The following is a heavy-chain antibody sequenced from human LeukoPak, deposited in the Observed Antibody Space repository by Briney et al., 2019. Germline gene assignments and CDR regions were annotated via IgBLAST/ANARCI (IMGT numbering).Heavy chain of an antibody. CDR1: GFSFSSIW. D-gene: IGHD5-24*01. J-gene: IGHJ4*02. CDR3: VSPRWGY. Sequence: GGSLRLSCAASGFSFSSIWMSWVRQAPGKGLEWVANINQDGREKYYVDSLKGRFTISRDNAENSLYLQTNSLRAEDTAVYFCVSPRWGYWGQGTLVTVS. V-gene: IGHV3-7*01. CDR2: INQDGREK.